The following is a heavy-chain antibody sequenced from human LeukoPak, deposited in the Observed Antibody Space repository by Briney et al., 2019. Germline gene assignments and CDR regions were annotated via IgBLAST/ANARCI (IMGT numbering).Heavy chain of an antibody. Sequence: GASVKVSCKASGYTFTSYDINWVRQATGQGLEWMGWMNPNSGNTGYAQKFQGRVTMTRNTSISTAYMELSSLRSEDTAVYYCATRSSSWYSDGMDVWGQGTTVTVSS. CDR1: GYTFTSYD. CDR2: MNPNSGNT. J-gene: IGHJ6*02. V-gene: IGHV1-8*01. CDR3: ATRSSSWYSDGMDV. D-gene: IGHD6-13*01.